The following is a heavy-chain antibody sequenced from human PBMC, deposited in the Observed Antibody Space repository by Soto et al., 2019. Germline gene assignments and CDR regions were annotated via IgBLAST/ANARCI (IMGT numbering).Heavy chain of an antibody. D-gene: IGHD3-9*01. J-gene: IGHJ3*02. CDR3: ARSSFDWFDFDI. V-gene: IGHV3-33*01. Sequence: QVQLVESGGGVVQPGRSLRLSCASSGFTLGRFGMHWVRQAPGKGLEWVAVIWYDGSNTYYADSVKGRFTVSRDNPKNSLYLQMNSLRAEDTAVYSCARSSFDWFDFDIRGPGTLVTVSA. CDR2: IWYDGSNT. CDR1: GFTLGRFG.